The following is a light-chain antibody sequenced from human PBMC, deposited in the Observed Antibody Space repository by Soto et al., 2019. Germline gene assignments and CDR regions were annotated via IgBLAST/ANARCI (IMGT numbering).Light chain of an antibody. CDR3: HQSYDFPWT. V-gene: IGKV3D-15*01. CDR2: GAS. J-gene: IGKJ1*01. CDR1: QSVSSN. Sequence: EIVMTQSPATLSVSPGERATLSCRASQSVSSNLAWYQQKPGQAPRLLIYGASSRATGIPERFSGAGSGTEFTLTVSSLQPEDFATYYCHQSYDFPWTFGQGTKVDIK.